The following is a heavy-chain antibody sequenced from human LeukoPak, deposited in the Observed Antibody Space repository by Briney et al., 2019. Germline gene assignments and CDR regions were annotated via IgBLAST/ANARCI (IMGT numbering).Heavy chain of an antibody. J-gene: IGHJ5*02. D-gene: IGHD1-14*01. CDR2: INPSGHTT. CDR3: AGDNPIAARGWWFDP. CDR1: GFTFTSFY. V-gene: IGHV1-46*01. Sequence: GASVKISCKASGFTFTSFYMHWVRQAPGQGLEWMGIINPSGHTTDYAHKFPGRVTMTRDTPTSTVYLELSSLSSDDTAVYYCAGDNPIAARGWWFDPWGPGTLVTVSS.